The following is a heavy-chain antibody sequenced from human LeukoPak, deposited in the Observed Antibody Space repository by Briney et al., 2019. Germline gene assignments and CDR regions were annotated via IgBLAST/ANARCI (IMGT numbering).Heavy chain of an antibody. CDR1: GLTFSAYW. D-gene: IGHD1-26*01. V-gene: IGHV3-21*01. CDR3: ARTFVGARTGLGY. CDR2: ISSSSIYI. Sequence: GGSLRLSCAASGLTFSAYWMFWVRQAPGKGLEWVSFISSSSIYIYYADSVKGRFTISRDNAKNSLYLQMNSLRAEDTAVYYCARTFVGARTGLGYWGQGTLVTVSS. J-gene: IGHJ4*02.